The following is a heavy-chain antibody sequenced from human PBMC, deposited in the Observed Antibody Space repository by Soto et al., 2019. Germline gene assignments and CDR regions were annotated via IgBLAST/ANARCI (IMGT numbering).Heavy chain of an antibody. J-gene: IGHJ6*02. CDR1: GGSISSSNW. V-gene: IGHV4-4*02. CDR2: IYHSGST. D-gene: IGHD5-12*01. Sequence: QVQLQESGPGLVKPSGTLSLTCAVSGGSISSSNWWSWVRQSPGKGLEWIGEIYHSGSTSYNPSLKSRVTISVDKSKNQFSLKLSSVTAADTAVYYCARDGPPDIVATRYYYVMDVWGQGTTVTVSS. CDR3: ARDGPPDIVATRYYYVMDV.